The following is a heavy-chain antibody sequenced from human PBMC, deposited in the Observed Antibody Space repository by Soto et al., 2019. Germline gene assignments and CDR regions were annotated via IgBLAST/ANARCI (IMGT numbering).Heavy chain of an antibody. Sequence: ESGPTLVNPTETLTLTCTVSGFSLSNARMGVSWIRQPPGKALEWLAHIFSNDEKSYSTSLKSRLTISKDTSKSQVVLTMTNMDPVDTATYSCARTLDTSGWYFDYWGQGTLVTVSS. CDR3: ARTLDTSGWYFDY. CDR1: GFSLSNARMG. V-gene: IGHV2-26*01. CDR2: IFSNDEK. D-gene: IGHD6-19*01. J-gene: IGHJ4*02.